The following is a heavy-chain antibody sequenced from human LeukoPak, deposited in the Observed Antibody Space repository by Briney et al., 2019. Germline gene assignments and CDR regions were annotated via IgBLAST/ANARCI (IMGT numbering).Heavy chain of an antibody. CDR2: TWFDGNNK. CDR1: GFTFSDYA. V-gene: IGHV3-33*01. CDR3: ARDSIMTTATSHPDY. Sequence: GTSLRLSCTASGFTFSDYAMHWVRQAPGKGLEWVALTWFDGNNKYYADSVKGRFTISKDNSKNTLYLQMNSLRAEDTGVYYCARDSIMTTATSHPDYWGQGTLVTVSS. J-gene: IGHJ4*02. D-gene: IGHD4-17*01.